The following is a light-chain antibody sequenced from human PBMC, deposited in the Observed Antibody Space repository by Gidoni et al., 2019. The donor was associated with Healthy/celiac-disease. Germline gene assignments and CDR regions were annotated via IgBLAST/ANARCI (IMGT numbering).Light chain of an antibody. CDR2: QDS. CDR1: KLGDNY. Sequence: SYELTRPPSVSVPPGQTASITCSGDKLGDNYACWSQQKPGQSPALGIYQDSKRSAGIPGRFARSNSGITATLTISGTPAMLEGDYYCQALDSSFVVFGGGTKLTVL. CDR3: QALDSSFVV. V-gene: IGLV3-1*01. J-gene: IGLJ2*01.